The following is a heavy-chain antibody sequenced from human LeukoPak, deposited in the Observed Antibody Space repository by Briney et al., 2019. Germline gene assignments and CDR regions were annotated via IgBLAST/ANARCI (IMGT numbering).Heavy chain of an antibody. D-gene: IGHD2-2*01. J-gene: IGHJ3*02. CDR3: ARSRSGVAVPAAIVAFDI. CDR2: IYYSGST. Sequence: SETLSLTCTVSGGSISIGGYYWSWIRQHPGKGLEWIGYIYYSGSTYYNPSLKSRVTISVDTSKNQFSLNLSSVTAADTAMYYCARSRSGVAVPAAIVAFDIWGQGTMVTVSS. CDR1: GGSISIGGYY. V-gene: IGHV4-31*03.